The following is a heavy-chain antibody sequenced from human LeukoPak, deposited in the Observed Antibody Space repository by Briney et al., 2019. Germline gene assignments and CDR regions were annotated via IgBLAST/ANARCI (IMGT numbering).Heavy chain of an antibody. J-gene: IGHJ5*02. D-gene: IGHD6-19*01. CDR3: AAIIAVAGIPLVDP. V-gene: IGHV4-59*05. CDR1: GASITSYY. Sequence: PSETLSLTCTVSGASITSYYWSWIRQPPGKGLEWIGSIYYSGSTFYNPSLKGRVTISVDTSEYQFSLELSSVTAADTAVYYCAAIIAVAGIPLVDPWGQGTLVTVSS. CDR2: IYYSGST.